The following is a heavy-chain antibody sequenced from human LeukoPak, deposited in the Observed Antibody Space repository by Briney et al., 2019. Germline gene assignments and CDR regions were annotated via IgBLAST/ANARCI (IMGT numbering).Heavy chain of an antibody. J-gene: IGHJ6*02. Sequence: SETLSLTCTVSGGSISSGDYYWSWIRQPPGKGLEWIGYIYYSGSINYNPSLKSRLTISLDTSKNQFSLKLSSVTAADTAVYYCAREYFPNYYGSGRKVDVWGQGSTLTVSS. CDR2: IYYSGSI. CDR3: AREYFPNYYGSGRKVDV. V-gene: IGHV4-30-4*01. D-gene: IGHD3-10*01. CDR1: GGSISSGDYY.